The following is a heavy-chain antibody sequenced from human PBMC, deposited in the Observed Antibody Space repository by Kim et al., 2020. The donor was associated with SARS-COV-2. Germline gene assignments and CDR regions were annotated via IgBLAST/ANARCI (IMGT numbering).Heavy chain of an antibody. CDR2: IWYDGSNK. Sequence: GGSLRLSCAASGFTFSSYGMHWVRQAPGKGLEWVAVIWYDGSNKYYADSVKGRFTISRDNSKNTLYLQMNSLRAEDTAVYYCARDARNYYGSGIGSGMDVWGQGTTVTVSS. D-gene: IGHD3-10*01. J-gene: IGHJ6*02. V-gene: IGHV3-33*01. CDR3: ARDARNYYGSGIGSGMDV. CDR1: GFTFSSYG.